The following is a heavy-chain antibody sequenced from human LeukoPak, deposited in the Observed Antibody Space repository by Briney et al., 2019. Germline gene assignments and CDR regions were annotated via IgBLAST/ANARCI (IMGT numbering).Heavy chain of an antibody. V-gene: IGHV3-53*01. CDR1: GFTVSSNY. CDR3: ARGATCYYGSGSYYRPYYFDY. CDR2: IYSGGST. J-gene: IGHJ4*02. Sequence: GGSLRLSCAASGFTVSSNYMSWVRQAPGKGLEWVSVIYSGGSTYYADSVKGRFTISRDNSKNTLYLQMNSLRAEDTAVYYCARGATCYYGSGSYYRPYYFDYWGQGTLVTVSS. D-gene: IGHD3-10*01.